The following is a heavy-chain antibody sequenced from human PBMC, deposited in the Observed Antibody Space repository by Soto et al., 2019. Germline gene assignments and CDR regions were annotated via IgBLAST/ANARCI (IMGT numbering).Heavy chain of an antibody. V-gene: IGHV3-11*01. J-gene: IGHJ6*03. CDR3: ARDRGSPNYYYYYYMDV. D-gene: IGHD2-15*01. Sequence: GGSLRLSCAASGFTFSDYYMSWIRQAPGKGLEWVSYISSSGSTIYYADSVKGRFTISRDNDKNSLYLQMNSLRAEDTAVYYCARDRGSPNYYYYYYMDVWGKGTTVTVSS. CDR2: ISSSGSTI. CDR1: GFTFSDYY.